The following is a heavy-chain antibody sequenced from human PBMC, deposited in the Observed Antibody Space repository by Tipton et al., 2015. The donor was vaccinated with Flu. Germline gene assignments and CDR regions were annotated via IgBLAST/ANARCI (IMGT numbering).Heavy chain of an antibody. Sequence: TLSLTCTVSGGSISTSGYYWGWIRQPPGKGLEWIGSIRYGGSSYYTPSLKSRVTISLDMSKDQFSLKLASVTAADTAVYYCARVWSSFVATAPLDSWGRGTLVPVSS. J-gene: IGHJ4*02. D-gene: IGHD1-1*01. CDR2: IRYGGSS. V-gene: IGHV4-39*07. CDR1: GGSISTSGYY. CDR3: ARVWSSFVATAPLDS.